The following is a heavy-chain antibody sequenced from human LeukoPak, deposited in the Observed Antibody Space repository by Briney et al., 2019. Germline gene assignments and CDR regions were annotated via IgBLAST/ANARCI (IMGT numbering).Heavy chain of an antibody. CDR1: GFTFDDYG. Sequence: GGSLRLSCAASGFTFDDYGMSWVRQAPGKGLEWVSGINWNGGSTGYADSVKGRFTISRDNAKNSLYLQMNSLRAEDTAVYYCALSYSSGQDAFDIWGQGTMVTVSS. CDR2: INWNGGST. CDR3: ALSYSSGQDAFDI. V-gene: IGHV3-20*04. J-gene: IGHJ3*02. D-gene: IGHD6-19*01.